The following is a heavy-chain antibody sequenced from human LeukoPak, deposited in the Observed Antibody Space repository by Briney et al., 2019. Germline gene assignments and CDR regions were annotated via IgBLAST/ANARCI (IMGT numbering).Heavy chain of an antibody. D-gene: IGHD3-22*01. CDR1: GGSFSGYY. J-gene: IGHJ5*02. CDR3: ARSPYYYDSFGP. CDR2: TNHSGST. V-gene: IGHV4-34*01. Sequence: ASETLSLTCAVYGGSFSGYYWSWIRQPPGKGLEWIGETNHSGSTNYNPSLKSRVTISVDTSKNQFSLKLSSVTAADTAVYYCARSPYYYDSFGPWGQGTLVTVSS.